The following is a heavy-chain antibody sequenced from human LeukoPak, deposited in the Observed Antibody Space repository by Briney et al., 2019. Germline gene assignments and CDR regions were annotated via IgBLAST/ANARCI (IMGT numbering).Heavy chain of an antibody. CDR1: GGSISSYY. CDR3: ARGLGILSGYYYDSPHYYFDY. V-gene: IGHV4-4*07. CDR2: IYTSGST. J-gene: IGHJ4*02. D-gene: IGHD3-22*01. Sequence: SETLSLTCTVSGGSISSYYWSWIRQPAGKGLEWIGRIYTSGSTNYNPSLKSRVTMSVDTSKNQFSLKLSSAAAADTAVYYCARGLGILSGYYYDSPHYYFDYWGQGTLVTVSS.